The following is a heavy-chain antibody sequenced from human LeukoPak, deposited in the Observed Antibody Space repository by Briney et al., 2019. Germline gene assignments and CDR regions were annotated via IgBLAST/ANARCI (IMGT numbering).Heavy chain of an antibody. Sequence: GGSLRLSCAASGFTFSSYGMHWVRQAPGKGLEWVAFIRYDGSNKYYADSVKGRFTISRDNSKNTLYLQMNSLRAEDTAVYYCARDIPVGYGYGPRSGYFDYWGQGTLVTVSS. D-gene: IGHD5-18*01. CDR2: IRYDGSNK. CDR3: ARDIPVGYGYGPRSGYFDY. J-gene: IGHJ4*02. CDR1: GFTFSSYG. V-gene: IGHV3-30*02.